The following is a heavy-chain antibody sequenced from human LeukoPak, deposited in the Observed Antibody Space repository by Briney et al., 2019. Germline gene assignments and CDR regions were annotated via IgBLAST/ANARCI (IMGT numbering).Heavy chain of an antibody. CDR2: IYYSGST. CDR3: ARDPVVRGVIGYYGMDV. CDR1: GGSISSYY. J-gene: IGHJ6*02. Sequence: SETLSLTCTVSGGSISSYYWSWIRQPPGKGLEWIGYIYYSGSTNYNPSLKSRVTISVDTSKNQFSLKLSSVTAADTAVYYCARDPVVRGVIGYYGMDVWGQGTTVTVSS. V-gene: IGHV4-59*01. D-gene: IGHD3-10*01.